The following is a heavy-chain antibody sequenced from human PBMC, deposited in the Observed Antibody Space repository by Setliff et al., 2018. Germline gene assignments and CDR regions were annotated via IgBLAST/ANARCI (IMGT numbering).Heavy chain of an antibody. Sequence: ASETLSLTCSVTGGSMTDFFWNWIRQPPGKGLEWIGYIYTKGSTNYSPSLKSRVTISGDTSKNQFSLKLTSVTAADTAVYYCARQDRFYDRSVFVEYFQHWGQGALVTVSS. J-gene: IGHJ1*01. V-gene: IGHV4-59*08. CDR1: GGSMTDFF. D-gene: IGHD3-22*01. CDR2: IYTKGST. CDR3: ARQDRFYDRSVFVEYFQH.